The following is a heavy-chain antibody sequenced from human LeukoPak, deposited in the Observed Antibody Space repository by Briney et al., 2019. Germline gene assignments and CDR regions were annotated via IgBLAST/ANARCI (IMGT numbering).Heavy chain of an antibody. D-gene: IGHD3-10*01. CDR3: ARDLYYYGSGNYVPGFPDY. J-gene: IGHJ4*02. CDR2: ISSSRSNTM. CDR1: GFSFSNYW. V-gene: IGHV3-48*04. Sequence: GGSLRLSCAASGFSFSNYWMSYVRQAPGKGLEWVSYISSSRSNTMYYAESVKGRFTISRDDAKNSLYLQMNSLRAEDTAVYYCARDLYYYGSGNYVPGFPDYWGQGTLVTVSS.